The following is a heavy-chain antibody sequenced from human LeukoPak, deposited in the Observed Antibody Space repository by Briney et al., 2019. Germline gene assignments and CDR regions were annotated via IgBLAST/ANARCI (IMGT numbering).Heavy chain of an antibody. Sequence: ASVKVSCKASGYTFTIYYIHWVRQAPGQGLEWMGWINPNSGGTNYAQKFQGRVTMTRDTSISTAYMELSRLRSDDTAVYYCARDNREVRGGDCFDVWGKGTTVTVSS. J-gene: IGHJ6*04. V-gene: IGHV1-2*02. D-gene: IGHD2-21*02. CDR3: ARDNREVRGGDCFDV. CDR1: GYTFTIYY. CDR2: INPNSGGT.